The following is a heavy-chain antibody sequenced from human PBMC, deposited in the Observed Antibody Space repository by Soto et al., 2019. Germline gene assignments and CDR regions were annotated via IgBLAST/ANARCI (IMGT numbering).Heavy chain of an antibody. D-gene: IGHD2-15*01. CDR2: ISGSGGTT. Sequence: EQLLESGGGLVQPGGSLTLSCAASGFTFNHYGMAWVRQAPGKGLEWVSVISGSGGTTYYAASVTGRFTISRDNSKSTVYFQMNSLRVEVTALYSCAKVIVLGASTIEFWGPGTLVTVSS. V-gene: IGHV3-23*01. CDR3: AKVIVLGASTIEF. J-gene: IGHJ4*02. CDR1: GFTFNHYG.